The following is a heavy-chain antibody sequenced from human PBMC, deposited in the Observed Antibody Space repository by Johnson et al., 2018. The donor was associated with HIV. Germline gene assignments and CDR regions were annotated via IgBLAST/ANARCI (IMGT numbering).Heavy chain of an antibody. Sequence: VQLVESGGGLVQPGGSLRLSCAASGFTFSSYWMHWVRQAPGKGLVWVSRINSDGSSTSYADSVTGRFTISRDNAKNTLYLQMNSLRAEDTAVYYCAKAWEYDSTGHDAFDIWGQGTMVTVSS. J-gene: IGHJ3*02. CDR2: INSDGSST. CDR1: GFTFSSYW. D-gene: IGHD3-22*01. CDR3: AKAWEYDSTGHDAFDI. V-gene: IGHV3-74*02.